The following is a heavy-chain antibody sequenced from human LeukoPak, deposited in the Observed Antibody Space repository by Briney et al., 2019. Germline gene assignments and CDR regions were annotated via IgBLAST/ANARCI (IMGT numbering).Heavy chain of an antibody. Sequence: GASVKVSCKASGGTFSNFVVSWVRQAPGQGLEWMGGIIPMFGTANSAQKFQGRVTIIADESTSTVYMELSSLRSEDTAVYYCAIGTKHIVGGSTCDHWGQGTLITVSS. J-gene: IGHJ4*02. CDR2: IIPMFGTA. V-gene: IGHV1-69*13. D-gene: IGHD1-26*01. CDR1: GGTFSNFV. CDR3: AIGTKHIVGGSTCDH.